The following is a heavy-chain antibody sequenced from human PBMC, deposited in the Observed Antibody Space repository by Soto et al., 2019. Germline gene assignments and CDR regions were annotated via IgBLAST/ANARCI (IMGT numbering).Heavy chain of an antibody. D-gene: IGHD6-13*01. V-gene: IGHV1-2*04. Sequence: GASVKVSCKASGYTFTGYYMHWVRQAPGQGLEWMGWINPNSGGTNYAQKFQGWVTMTRDTSISTAYMELSGLRSDDTAVYYCARVSGDEYSSSWSNWFDPWGQGTLVTVSS. CDR3: ARVSGDEYSSSWSNWFDP. J-gene: IGHJ5*02. CDR1: GYTFTGYY. CDR2: INPNSGGT.